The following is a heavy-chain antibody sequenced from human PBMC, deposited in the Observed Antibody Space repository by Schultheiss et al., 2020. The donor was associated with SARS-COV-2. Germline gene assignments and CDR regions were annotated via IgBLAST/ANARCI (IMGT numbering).Heavy chain of an antibody. CDR1: GGTFSSYA. CDR3: AADLSTTGPDSSYYGMDV. CDR2: IIPIFGTA. V-gene: IGHV1-69*05. Sequence: SVKVSCKASGGTFSSYAISWVRQAPGQGLEWMGGIIPIFGTANYAQKFQGRVTMTRDTSTSTVYMELSSLRSEDTAVYYCAADLSTTGPDSSYYGMDVWGQGTTVTVSS. D-gene: IGHD5/OR15-5a*01. J-gene: IGHJ6*02.